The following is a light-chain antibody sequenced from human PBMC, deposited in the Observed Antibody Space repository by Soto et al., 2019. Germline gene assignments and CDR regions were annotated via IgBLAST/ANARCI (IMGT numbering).Light chain of an antibody. J-gene: IGLJ2*01. CDR2: RND. Sequence: QSVLTQPPSASGTPGQRVTISCSGSRSDIGSNYVYWYQHLPGMAPKLLIYRNDQRPSGVPDRISGSRSGTSASLAIIGLRSEDEADYYCQSYDSSLSGVVFGGGTKLTVL. CDR3: QSYDSSLSGVV. V-gene: IGLV1-47*01. CDR1: RSDIGSNY.